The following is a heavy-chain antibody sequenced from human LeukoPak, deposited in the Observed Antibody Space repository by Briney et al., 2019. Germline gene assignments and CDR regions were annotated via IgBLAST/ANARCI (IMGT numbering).Heavy chain of an antibody. CDR3: AKDKATVAAKGPFDY. CDR1: EFIFSNYA. D-gene: IGHD2-15*01. V-gene: IGHV3-23*01. Sequence: GGSLRLSCAASEFIFSNYAMTWVRQAPGKGLEWVSSISGSGASTYYADSVKGRFTISRDNSKNTLYLQFSSLRAEDTAVYYSAKDKATVAAKGPFDYWGQGTLVTVSS. CDR2: ISGSGAST. J-gene: IGHJ4*02.